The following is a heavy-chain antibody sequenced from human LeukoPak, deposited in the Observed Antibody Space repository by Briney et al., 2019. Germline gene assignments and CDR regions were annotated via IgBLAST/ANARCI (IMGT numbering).Heavy chain of an antibody. J-gene: IGHJ3*02. Sequence: ASVKVSCKAPGYTFTNFDINWVRQATGQGLEWMGWMNPKTGNTGSAQNLQGRVTITGNTSISTAYMELSSLRSEDTAVYYCVRIDYSNAFGIWGQGTMVTVSS. D-gene: IGHD4-11*01. CDR3: VRIDYSNAFGI. CDR2: MNPKTGNT. V-gene: IGHV1-8*01. CDR1: GYTFTNFD.